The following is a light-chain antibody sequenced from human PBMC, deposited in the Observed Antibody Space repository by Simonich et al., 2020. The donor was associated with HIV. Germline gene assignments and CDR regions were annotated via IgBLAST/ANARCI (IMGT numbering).Light chain of an antibody. Sequence: EIVLTQSPGTLSLSPGERATLSCRSSLSVDSSFLAWYQQKPGLAPRLLMSDASSRATCIPDRFSGSGSGTDFTLTISRLEPEDFAVYYCQQYNNWPPFTFGPGTKVDIK. CDR2: DAS. CDR3: QQYNNWPPFT. V-gene: IGKV3D-20*01. J-gene: IGKJ3*01. CDR1: LSVDSSF.